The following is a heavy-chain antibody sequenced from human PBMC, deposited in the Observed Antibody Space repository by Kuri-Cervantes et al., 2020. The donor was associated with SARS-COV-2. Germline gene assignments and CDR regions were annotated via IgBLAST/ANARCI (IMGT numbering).Heavy chain of an antibody. CDR2: ISNSGGST. CDR3: AKSMSIAAPASDY. Sequence: GESLKISCAASGFTFSSYAMRWVRQAPGKGLEWVPTISNSGGSTYYADSVKGRFTISRDNSKNTLYLQMNSLRADDTAVYYCAKSMSIAAPASDYWGQGTLVTVSS. V-gene: IGHV3-23*01. CDR1: GFTFSSYA. J-gene: IGHJ4*02. D-gene: IGHD6-13*01.